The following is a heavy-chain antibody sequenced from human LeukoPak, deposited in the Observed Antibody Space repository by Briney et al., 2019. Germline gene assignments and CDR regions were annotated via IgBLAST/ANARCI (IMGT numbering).Heavy chain of an antibody. Sequence: ASVKVSCKASGYTFTSYDINWVRQATGQGLEWMGWMNPNSGNTGYAQKFQGRVTMTRNTSISTAYMELSSLRAEDTAVYYCANYLGGYVWGSYRYTIDYWGQGTLVTVSS. CDR2: MNPNSGNT. J-gene: IGHJ4*02. D-gene: IGHD3-16*02. CDR1: GYTFTSYD. CDR3: ANYLGGYVWGSYRYTIDY. V-gene: IGHV1-8*01.